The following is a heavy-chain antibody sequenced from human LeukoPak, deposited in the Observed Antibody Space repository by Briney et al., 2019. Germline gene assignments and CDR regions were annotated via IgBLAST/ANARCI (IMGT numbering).Heavy chain of an antibody. J-gene: IGHJ4*02. CDR3: AEARSSSWSYLES. Sequence: GGPLRLSCAASGCMFDEHTMHWVRQLPGKGLVWVSLISWEGSTTYYADSVKDRFTISRDTSKNSLFLQMNSLRTEDTALYYCAEARSSSWSYLESWGQGTLVTVSS. D-gene: IGHD6-13*01. V-gene: IGHV3-43*01. CDR2: ISWEGSTT. CDR1: GCMFDEHT.